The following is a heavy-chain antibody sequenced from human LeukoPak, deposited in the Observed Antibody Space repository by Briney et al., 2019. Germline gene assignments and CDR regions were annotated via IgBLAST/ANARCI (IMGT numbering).Heavy chain of an antibody. D-gene: IGHD3-22*01. V-gene: IGHV3-23*01. CDR1: GFTFSSYA. CDR3: TTPSGYYDSSGWD. J-gene: IGHJ4*02. Sequence: GGSLRLSCAASGFTFSSYAMSWVRQAPGKGLEWVSAISGSGGSTYYADSVKGRFTISRDNSKNTLYLQMNSLKTEDTAVYYCTTPSGYYDSSGWDWGQGTLVTVSS. CDR2: ISGSGGST.